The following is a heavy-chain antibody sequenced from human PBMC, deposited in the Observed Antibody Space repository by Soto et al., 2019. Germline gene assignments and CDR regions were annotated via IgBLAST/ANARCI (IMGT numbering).Heavy chain of an antibody. D-gene: IGHD6-19*01. CDR3: ASSSGGSGWYMDYNWFDP. Sequence: SETLSLTCTVSGGSISSSSYYWGWIRQPPGKGLEWIGSIYYSGSTYYNPSLKSRVTISVDTSKNQFSLKLSSVTAADTAVYYCASSSGGSGWYMDYNWFDPWGQGTLVTVSS. CDR2: IYYSGST. J-gene: IGHJ5*02. V-gene: IGHV4-39*01. CDR1: GGSISSSSYY.